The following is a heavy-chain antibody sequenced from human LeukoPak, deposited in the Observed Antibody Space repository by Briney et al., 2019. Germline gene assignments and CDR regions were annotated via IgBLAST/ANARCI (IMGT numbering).Heavy chain of an antibody. V-gene: IGHV1-2*06. CDR1: GYTFTGYY. J-gene: IGHJ4*02. D-gene: IGHD3-3*01. CDR2: INPNSGGT. Sequence: ASVKVSCKASGYTFTGYYMHWVRQAPGQGLEWMGRINPNSGGTNYAQKFQGRVTMTRDTSISTAYMELSRPRSDDTAVYYCARDSPATDSNFDYWGQGTLVTVSS. CDR3: ARDSPATDSNFDY.